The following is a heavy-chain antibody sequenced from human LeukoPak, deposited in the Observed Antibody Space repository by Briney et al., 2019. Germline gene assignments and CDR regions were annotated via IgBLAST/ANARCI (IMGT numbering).Heavy chain of an antibody. CDR2: ISSSGGTM. V-gene: IGHV3-48*03. D-gene: IGHD3-10*01. CDR1: GFTFSGYE. CDR3: AGTLMVPSDY. J-gene: IGHJ4*02. Sequence: AGGSLRLSCAASGFTFSGYEMNWVRQAPGKGLEWVSYISSSGGTMYHADSVRGRFTISRDNAKNSLYLQMNSLRVEDTAVYYCAGTLMVPSDYWGQGTLVTVSS.